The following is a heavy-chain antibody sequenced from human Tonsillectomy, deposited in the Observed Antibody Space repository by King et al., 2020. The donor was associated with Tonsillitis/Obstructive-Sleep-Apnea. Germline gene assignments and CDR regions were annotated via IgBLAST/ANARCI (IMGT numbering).Heavy chain of an antibody. CDR3: ARDNWPYDILTGYANWFDP. D-gene: IGHD3-9*01. V-gene: IGHV4-59*01. CDR2: IYYSGST. Sequence: VQLQESGPGLVKPSETLSLTCTVSGGSISSYYWSWLRQPPGKGLEWIGYIYYSGSTNYNPSLKSRVTISVDTSKNQFSLKLSSVTAADTAVYYCARDNWPYDILTGYANWFDPWGQGTLVTVSS. CDR1: GGSISSYY. J-gene: IGHJ5*02.